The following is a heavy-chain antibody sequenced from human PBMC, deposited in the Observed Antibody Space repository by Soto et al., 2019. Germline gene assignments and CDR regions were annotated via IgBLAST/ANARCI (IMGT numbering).Heavy chain of an antibody. D-gene: IGHD1-26*01. CDR1: GGSIRSFNYL. CDR3: AREVVTPATSDAFDI. V-gene: IGHV4-31*03. J-gene: IGHJ3*02. Sequence: QVQLQESGPGLVKPSQTLSLTCTVSGGSIRSFNYLWSWIRQHPGKGLEWIGYISYIGNAYYSPSHESRVSISADTSKSQFSLRLNSVTAADTAMYYCAREVVTPATSDAFDIWGQGTMVTVSS. CDR2: ISYIGNA.